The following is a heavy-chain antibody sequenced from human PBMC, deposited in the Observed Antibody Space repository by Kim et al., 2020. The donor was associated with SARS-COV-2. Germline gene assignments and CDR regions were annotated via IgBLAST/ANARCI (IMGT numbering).Heavy chain of an antibody. D-gene: IGHD1-26*01. CDR1: GGSFSGYY. CDR2: INHSGST. J-gene: IGHJ4*02. Sequence: SETLSLTCAVNGGSFSGYYWSWIRQPPGKGLEWIGEINHSGSTNYNPSLKSRVTISVDTSKNQFSLKLSSVNAADTAVYYCASLVDPGGFDYWGQGTLVTVSS. V-gene: IGHV4-34*01. CDR3: ASLVDPGGFDY.